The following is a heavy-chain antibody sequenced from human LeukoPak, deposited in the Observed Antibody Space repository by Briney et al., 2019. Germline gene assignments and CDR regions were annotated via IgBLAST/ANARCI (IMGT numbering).Heavy chain of an antibody. V-gene: IGHV1-18*01. CDR2: ISAYNGNT. CDR3: ARDLEPDITIFGEAFDP. CDR1: GYTFTSYG. J-gene: IGHJ5*02. D-gene: IGHD3-3*01. Sequence: ASVKVSCKASGYTFTSYGISWVRQAPGQGLEWMGWISAYNGNTNYAQKLQGRVTMTTDTSTSTAYMELRSLRSDDTAVYYCARDLEPDITIFGEAFDPWGQGTLVTVSP.